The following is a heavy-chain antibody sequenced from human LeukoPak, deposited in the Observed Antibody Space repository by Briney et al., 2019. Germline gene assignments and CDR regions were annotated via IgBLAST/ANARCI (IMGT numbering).Heavy chain of an antibody. J-gene: IGHJ4*02. CDR3: ASSFYYDTRDY. CDR2: ITPSGST. V-gene: IGHV4-34*01. CDR1: GGYFSGYF. D-gene: IGHD3-22*01. Sequence: SETLSLTRVVDGGYFSGYFWSSIRQPPGKGLEWIGEITPSGSTNYNPSLKSRVSISIDTSKKKLSLRLTSVTAADSAVYYCASSFYYDTRDYWGQGTLVTVSS.